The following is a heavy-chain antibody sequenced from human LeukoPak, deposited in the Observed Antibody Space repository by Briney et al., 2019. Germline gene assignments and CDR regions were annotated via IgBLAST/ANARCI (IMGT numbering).Heavy chain of an antibody. V-gene: IGHV3-23*01. J-gene: IGHJ4*02. CDR1: GFTFSSYA. CDR3: AKSDLVVVPAAHDY. CDR2: ISGSGGST. Sequence: QPGGSPRLSCAASGFTFSSYAMSWVRQAPGKGLEWVSAISGSGGSTYYADSVKGRFTISRDNSKNTLYLQMNSLRAEDTAVYYCAKSDLVVVPAAHDYWGEGTLVTVST. D-gene: IGHD2-2*01.